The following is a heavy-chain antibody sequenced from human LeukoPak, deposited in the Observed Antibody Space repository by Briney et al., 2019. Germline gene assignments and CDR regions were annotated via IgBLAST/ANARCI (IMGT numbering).Heavy chain of an antibody. J-gene: IGHJ3*02. Sequence: SETLSLTCAVYGGSFSGYYWSWIRQHPGKGLEWIGYIYYSGSTYYNPSLKSRVTISVDTSKNQFSLKLSSVTAADTAVYYCARQYSSGLADAFDIWGQGTMVTVSS. V-gene: IGHV4-31*11. D-gene: IGHD6-19*01. CDR2: IYYSGST. CDR3: ARQYSSGLADAFDI. CDR1: GGSFSGYY.